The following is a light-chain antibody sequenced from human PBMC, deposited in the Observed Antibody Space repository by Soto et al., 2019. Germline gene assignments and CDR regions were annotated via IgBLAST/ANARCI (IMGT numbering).Light chain of an antibody. CDR2: DAS. CDR1: QSISSY. J-gene: IGKJ4*01. Sequence: EIQMTQSPSSLSASVGDRVTITCLASQSISSYLNWYQQKPGKAPKLLIYDASSLESGVPSRFSGSGSGTEFTLTISSLQPDDFATYYCQQYNSYALTFGGGTKVDI. CDR3: QQYNSYALT. V-gene: IGKV1-5*01.